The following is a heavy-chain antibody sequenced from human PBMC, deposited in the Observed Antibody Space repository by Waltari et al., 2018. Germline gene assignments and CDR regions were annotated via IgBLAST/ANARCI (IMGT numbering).Heavy chain of an antibody. CDR1: GGSISSGGYY. CDR3: ARYYSSGWYDVAD. Sequence: QVQLQESGPGLVKPSQTLSLTCTVSGGSISSGGYYWSWIRQHPGKGLEWIGYIYYSGSTYYNPSLKRRVTISVDTSKNQFSLKLSSVTAADTAVYYCARYYSSGWYDVADWGQGTLVTVSS. J-gene: IGHJ4*02. D-gene: IGHD6-19*01. CDR2: IYYSGST. V-gene: IGHV4-31*03.